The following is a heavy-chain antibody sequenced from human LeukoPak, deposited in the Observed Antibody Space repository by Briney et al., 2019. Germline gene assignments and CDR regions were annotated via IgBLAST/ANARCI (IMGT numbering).Heavy chain of an antibody. D-gene: IGHD3-22*01. Sequence: GGSLRLSCAASGFAFSSYAMSWVRQPPGKGLEWVSVISRRDDYTYYADSVKGRFTISRDNSKNTLYLQMNTLRAEDTAVYYCARGRIVVANTGAFDIWGQGTMVPVSS. J-gene: IGHJ3*02. CDR1: GFAFSSYA. V-gene: IGHV3-23*01. CDR2: ISRRDDYT. CDR3: ARGRIVVANTGAFDI.